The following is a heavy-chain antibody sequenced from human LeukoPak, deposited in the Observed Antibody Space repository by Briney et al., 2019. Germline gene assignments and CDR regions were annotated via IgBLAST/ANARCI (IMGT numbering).Heavy chain of an antibody. Sequence: GGSLRLSCAASGFIVSSNYMSRVRQAPGKGLEWVSVNYTGGNSYYADSVKGRFTISRDNSKNTLYLQMNSLRAEDTAMYYCARDFGDYRGYFDYWGQGTLVTVSS. CDR2: NYTGGNS. J-gene: IGHJ4*02. CDR3: ARDFGDYRGYFDY. V-gene: IGHV3-53*01. D-gene: IGHD3-3*01. CDR1: GFIVSSNY.